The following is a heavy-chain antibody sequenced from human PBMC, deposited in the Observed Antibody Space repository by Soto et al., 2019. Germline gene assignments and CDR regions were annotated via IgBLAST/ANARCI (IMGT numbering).Heavy chain of an antibody. V-gene: IGHV1-46*03. D-gene: IGHD3-10*01. J-gene: IGHJ3*02. CDR2: INPSGGST. CDR3: ARDPDVLLWFGELLSAPYAFDI. CDR1: GYTFTSYY. Sequence: GASVKVSCKASGYTFTSYYMHWVRQAPGQGLEWMGIINPSGGSTSYAQKFQGRVTMTRDTSTSTVYMELSSLRSEDTAVYYCARDPDVLLWFGELLSAPYAFDIWGQGTMVTVSS.